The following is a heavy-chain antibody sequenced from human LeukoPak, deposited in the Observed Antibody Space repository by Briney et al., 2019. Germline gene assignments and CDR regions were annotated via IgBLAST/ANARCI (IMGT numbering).Heavy chain of an antibody. D-gene: IGHD3-16*02. J-gene: IGHJ4*02. Sequence: PGGSLRLSCGASGFTFSNYAMNWVRQAPGQGLEWVSGISGSGTSTYYADSVKGRFTISRDNSKNTVYLEMNSLRAEDTAVYYCAKGPRVFGGVIGSGGYYFDYWGRGTLVTVSS. CDR1: GFTFSNYA. V-gene: IGHV3-23*01. CDR2: ISGSGTST. CDR3: AKGPRVFGGVIGSGGYYFDY.